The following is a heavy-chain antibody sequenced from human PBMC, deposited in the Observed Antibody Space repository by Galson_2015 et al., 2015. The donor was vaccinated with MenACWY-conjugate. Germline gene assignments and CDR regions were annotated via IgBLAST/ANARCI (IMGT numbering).Heavy chain of an antibody. D-gene: IGHD5-12*01. CDR2: IYANGET. V-gene: IGHV3-66*03. J-gene: IGHJ4*02. CDR1: GFVINHNY. Sequence: SLRLSCAASGFVINHNYMNWVRQAPGRGLEWVSVIYANGETYYADSVTGRFTISRDVSKNTLYLQMNSLTPEDTAIYYCARDRVTGYNGYEPACFDDWGQGTLVTVSP. CDR3: ARDRVTGYNGYEPACFDD.